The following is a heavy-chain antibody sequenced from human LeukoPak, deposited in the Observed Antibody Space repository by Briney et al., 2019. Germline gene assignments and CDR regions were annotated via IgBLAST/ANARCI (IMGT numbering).Heavy chain of an antibody. J-gene: IGHJ4*02. D-gene: IGHD6-19*01. CDR3: AKRHSSGWHPSNDY. CDR2: ISGSGGST. Sequence: PGGSLRLSCAASGFTFSGYAMSWVRQAPGKGLEWVSAISGSGGSTYYADSVKGRFTISRDNSKNTLYLQMNSLRAEDTAVYYCAKRHSSGWHPSNDYWGQGTLVTVSS. V-gene: IGHV3-23*01. CDR1: GFTFSGYA.